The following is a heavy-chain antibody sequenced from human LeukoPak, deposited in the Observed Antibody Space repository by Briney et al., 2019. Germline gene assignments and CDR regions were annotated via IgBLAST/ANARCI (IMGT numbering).Heavy chain of an antibody. J-gene: IGHJ5*02. V-gene: IGHV4-34*01. CDR1: GGSFSGYY. CDR2: INHSGST. D-gene: IGHD2-21*02. CDR3: ARETAEPQTVVVTGNWFDP. Sequence: SETLSLTCAVYGGSFSGYYWSWIRQPPGKGLEWIGEINHSGSTNYNPSLKSRVTISVDTSKNQFSLKLSSVTAADTAVYYCARETAEPQTVVVTGNWFDPWGQGTLVTVSS.